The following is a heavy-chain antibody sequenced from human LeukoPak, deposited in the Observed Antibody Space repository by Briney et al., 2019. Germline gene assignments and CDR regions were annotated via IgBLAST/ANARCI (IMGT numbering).Heavy chain of an antibody. V-gene: IGHV3-23*01. J-gene: IGHJ4*02. Sequence: QTGGSLRLSRTASGLTFSNYATTWVRQAPGKGLEWVSAISGSGGSTYYADSVKGRFTISRDNSKNTLYLQMNSLRAEDTAVYYCARRCYDSSGFDYWGQGTLVTVSS. D-gene: IGHD3-22*01. CDR2: ISGSGGST. CDR1: GLTFSNYA. CDR3: ARRCYDSSGFDY.